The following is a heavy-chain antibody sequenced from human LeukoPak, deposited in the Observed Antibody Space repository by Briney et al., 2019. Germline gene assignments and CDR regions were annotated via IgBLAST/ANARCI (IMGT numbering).Heavy chain of an antibody. D-gene: IGHD3-22*01. CDR1: GFTFSLHA. Sequence: GASLRLSCAASGFTFSLHAMTWVRQAPGKGLERVSRISGSGGSTYYADSVKGRFTISRDNSKNALSLQMNSLRAEDTAVYYCAKGHYDTGTFGAFDIWGQGTMVTVSS. CDR2: ISGSGGST. V-gene: IGHV3-23*01. J-gene: IGHJ3*02. CDR3: AKGHYDTGTFGAFDI.